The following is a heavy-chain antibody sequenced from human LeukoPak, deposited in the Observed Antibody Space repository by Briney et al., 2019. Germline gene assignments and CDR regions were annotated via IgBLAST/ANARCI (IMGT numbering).Heavy chain of an antibody. CDR2: IDKSGTT. J-gene: IGHJ4*02. V-gene: IGHV4-34*01. CDR1: GGSFSGYY. Sequence: PSETLSLTCGVYGGSFSGYYWSWVRQPAGKGPEWVGEIDKSGTTNYNPSLKSRVSISVATSKKQFSLTLTSMTAADTAVYYCARVPHYCFSYGYFDSRGQGTLVTASS. CDR3: ARVPHYCFSYGYFDS. D-gene: IGHD3-10*01.